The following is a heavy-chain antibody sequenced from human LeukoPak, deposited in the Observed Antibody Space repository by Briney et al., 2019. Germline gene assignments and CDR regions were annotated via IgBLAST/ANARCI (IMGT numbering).Heavy chain of an antibody. J-gene: IGHJ3*02. V-gene: IGHV3-23*01. Sequence: GGSLRLSCAASGFTFSSYAMSWVRQAPGKGLEWVSAISGSGGSTYYADSVKGRFTISRDNSKNTLYLQMNSLRAEDTAVYYCAKANARGYYYDSSGPDWVAFDIWGQGTMVTVSS. CDR2: ISGSGGST. CDR1: GFTFSSYA. CDR3: AKANARGYYYDSSGPDWVAFDI. D-gene: IGHD3-22*01.